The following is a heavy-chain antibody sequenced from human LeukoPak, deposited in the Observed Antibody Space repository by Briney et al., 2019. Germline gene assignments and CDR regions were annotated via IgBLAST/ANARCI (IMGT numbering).Heavy chain of an antibody. J-gene: IGHJ5*02. CDR1: GFTFNSYS. CDR2: ISSSSSYI. V-gene: IGHV3-21*01. Sequence: GGSLRLSCAASGFTFNSYSMNWVRQAPGKGLEGVSSISSSSSYIYYADSVKGRFTISRDNAKNSVYLKLNSLRAEDTAVYYCGRDLLLHPDIVVVPAASSRGWFDPWGQGTLVTVSS. D-gene: IGHD2-2*01. CDR3: GRDLLLHPDIVVVPAASSRGWFDP.